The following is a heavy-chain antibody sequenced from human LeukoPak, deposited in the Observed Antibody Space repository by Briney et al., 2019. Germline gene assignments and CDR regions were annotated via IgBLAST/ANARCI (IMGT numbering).Heavy chain of an antibody. CDR3: ARVAAGYSSGYYFPFDY. CDR2: IYYSGST. D-gene: IGHD3-22*01. CDR1: GGSVSSGSYY. J-gene: IGHJ4*02. Sequence: SETLSLTCTVSGGSVSSGSYYWSWIRQPPGKGLEWIGYIYYSGSTNYNPSLKSRVIISVDTSKNQFSLKLSSVTAADTAVYYCARVAAGYSSGYYFPFDYWGQGTLVTVSS. V-gene: IGHV4-61*01.